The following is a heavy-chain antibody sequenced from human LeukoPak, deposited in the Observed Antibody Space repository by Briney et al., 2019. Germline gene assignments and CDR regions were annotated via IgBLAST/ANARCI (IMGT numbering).Heavy chain of an antibody. D-gene: IGHD3-10*01. J-gene: IGHJ4*02. V-gene: IGHV4-59*01. CDR1: GGSISSYY. Sequence: PSXXLSLTCTVSGGSISSYYWSWIRQPPGKGLEWIGYIYYSGSTNYNPSLKSRVTISVDTSKNQFSLKLSSVTAADTAVYYCARGYGSGSYLGDFDYWGQGTLVTVSS. CDR2: IYYSGST. CDR3: ARGYGSGSYLGDFDY.